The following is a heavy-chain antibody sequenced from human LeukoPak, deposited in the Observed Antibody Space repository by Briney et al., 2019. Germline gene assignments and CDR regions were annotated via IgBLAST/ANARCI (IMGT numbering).Heavy chain of an antibody. CDR2: ISSSSSYI. CDR1: EFTFSSYS. D-gene: IGHD6-6*01. V-gene: IGHV3-21*01. J-gene: IGHJ4*02. Sequence: GGSLRLSCAPSEFTFSSYSMNGVRQAPGKGREWVSSISSSSSYIYYADSVKGRFTISRDNAKNSLYLQMNSLRAEDTAVYYCARDMGYSSSSYWGQGTLVTVSS. CDR3: ARDMGYSSSSY.